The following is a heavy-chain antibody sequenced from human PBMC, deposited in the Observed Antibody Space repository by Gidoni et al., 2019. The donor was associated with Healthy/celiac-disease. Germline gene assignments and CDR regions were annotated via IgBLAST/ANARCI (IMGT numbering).Heavy chain of an antibody. CDR1: GGAISSYY. CDR2: IYTSGST. J-gene: IGHJ3*02. D-gene: IGHD2-2*01. Sequence: QVQLQESGPGLVKPSETLSLTCPVPGGAISSYYWSWIRQPAGKGLEWIGRIYTSGSTNYNPSLKSRVTMSVDTSKNQFSLKLSSVTAADTAVYYCARSLPHIVVGSLDIWGQGTMVTVSS. V-gene: IGHV4-4*07. CDR3: ARSLPHIVVGSLDI.